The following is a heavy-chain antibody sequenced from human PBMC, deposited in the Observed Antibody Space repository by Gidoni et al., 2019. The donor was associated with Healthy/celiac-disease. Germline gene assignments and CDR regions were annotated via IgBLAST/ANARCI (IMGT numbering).Heavy chain of an antibody. D-gene: IGHD4-17*01. CDR1: GFTFISYA. J-gene: IGHJ4*02. CDR2: MSGSGGRT. V-gene: IGHV3-23*04. Sequence: EVQLVESGGVLVQPGGSMRLSCASSGFTFISYAMSWVRKAPGKGLEWVSAMSGSGGRTYYADSVKGRFTISRDNSKNPLDLQMNSLRDEDTAVYYCAKDRSGWDGDLDYWGQGTLVTVSS. CDR3: AKDRSGWDGDLDY.